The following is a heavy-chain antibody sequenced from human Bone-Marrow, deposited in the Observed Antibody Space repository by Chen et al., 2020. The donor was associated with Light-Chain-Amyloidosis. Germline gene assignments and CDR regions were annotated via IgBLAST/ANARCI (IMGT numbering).Heavy chain of an antibody. D-gene: IGHD3-9*01. CDR1: GFTFSSYA. J-gene: IGHJ3*02. CDR2: ISGSGGST. Sequence: EVQLLESGGGLVQPGGSLRLSCAASGFTFSSYAMSWVRQAPGKGLEWVSGISGSGGSTYYADSVKGRFTISRDNSKNALFLQMNSLRAEDTAVYYCAKDISYDDILPGYPADAFDIWGQGTMVTVSS. V-gene: IGHV3-23*01. CDR3: AKDISYDDILPGYPADAFDI.